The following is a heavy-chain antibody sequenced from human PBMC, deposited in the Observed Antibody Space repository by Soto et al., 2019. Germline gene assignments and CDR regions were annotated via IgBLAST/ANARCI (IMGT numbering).Heavy chain of an antibody. V-gene: IGHV3-33*01. CDR2: IWYDGGNK. D-gene: IGHD6-19*01. Sequence: QVQLVESGGGVVQPGRSLRLSCAASGFNFSSYVMHWVRQAPGKGLEWVAVIWYDGGNKYYADSVKGRFTISRDNSKKKQYLQMNSLRADDMAVYYCARDGQWLPRDGLRSSYYFDYWGQGTLVTVSS. J-gene: IGHJ4*02. CDR1: GFNFSSYV. CDR3: ARDGQWLPRDGLRSSYYFDY.